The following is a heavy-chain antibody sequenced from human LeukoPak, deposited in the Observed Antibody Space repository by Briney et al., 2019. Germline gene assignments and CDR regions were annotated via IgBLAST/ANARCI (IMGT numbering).Heavy chain of an antibody. D-gene: IGHD3-3*01. CDR1: GYTFTSYG. Sequence: ASVKVSCKASGYTFTSYGISWVRQAPGQGLEWMGWISAYNGNTNYAQKLQGRVTMTTDTSTSTAYMELRSLRSDDTAVYYCARRPLGGLLEKQNWFDPWGQGTLVTVSS. V-gene: IGHV1-18*01. CDR3: ARRPLGGLLEKQNWFDP. J-gene: IGHJ5*02. CDR2: ISAYNGNT.